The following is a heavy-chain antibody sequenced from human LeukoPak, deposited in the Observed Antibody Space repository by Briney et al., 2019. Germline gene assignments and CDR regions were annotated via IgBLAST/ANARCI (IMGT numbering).Heavy chain of an antibody. CDR2: IIPIFGTA. D-gene: IGHD3-10*01. Sequence: ASVTVSCKASGGTFSSYAISWVRQAPGQGLEWMGGIIPIFGTANYAQKFQGRVTITADESTSTAYMELSSLRSEDTAVYYCARTSVLGLQDPRGHFDYWGQGTLVTVSS. V-gene: IGHV1-69*13. CDR3: ARTSVLGLQDPRGHFDY. J-gene: IGHJ4*02. CDR1: GGTFSSYA.